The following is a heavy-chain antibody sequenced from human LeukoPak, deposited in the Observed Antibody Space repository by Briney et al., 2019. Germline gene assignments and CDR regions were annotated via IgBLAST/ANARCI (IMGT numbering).Heavy chain of an antibody. J-gene: IGHJ6*02. V-gene: IGHV6-1*01. CDR1: GDSVSSNSAA. Sequence: SQTLSLTCAISGDSVSSNSAAWNWIRQSPSRDLEWLGRTYYRSKWYNDYAVSVKSRITINPDTSKNQFSLQLNSVTPEDTAVYYCAREVGSGWYAYYYYGMDVWGQGTTVTVSS. D-gene: IGHD6-19*01. CDR2: TYYRSKWYN. CDR3: AREVGSGWYAYYYYGMDV.